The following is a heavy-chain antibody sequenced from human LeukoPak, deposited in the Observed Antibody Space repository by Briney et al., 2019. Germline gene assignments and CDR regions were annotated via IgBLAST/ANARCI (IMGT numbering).Heavy chain of an antibody. V-gene: IGHV1-69*04. Sequence: SVKVSCKASGGTFSSYAISWVRQAPGQGLEWMGRIIPILGIANYAQKFQGRVTITADKSTSTAYMELSSLRSEDTAVYYCARDTRFLEWLPYDWGQGTLVTVSS. J-gene: IGHJ4*02. CDR3: ARDTRFLEWLPYD. CDR1: GGTFSSYA. D-gene: IGHD3-3*01. CDR2: IIPILGIA.